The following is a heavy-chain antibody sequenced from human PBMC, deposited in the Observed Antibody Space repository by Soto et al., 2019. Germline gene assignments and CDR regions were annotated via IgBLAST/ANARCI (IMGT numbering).Heavy chain of an antibody. D-gene: IGHD3-22*01. CDR2: ISSSSSYI. J-gene: IGHJ6*02. V-gene: IGHV3-21*01. CDR3: ASRYDSSGYGYYYYYGMDV. CDR1: GFTFSSYS. Sequence: PGGSLRLSCAASGFTFSSYSMNWVRQAPGKGLEWVSSISSSSSYIYYADSVKGRFTISRDNAKNSLYLQMNSLRAEDTAVYYCASRYDSSGYGYYYYYGMDVWGQGTTVTVS.